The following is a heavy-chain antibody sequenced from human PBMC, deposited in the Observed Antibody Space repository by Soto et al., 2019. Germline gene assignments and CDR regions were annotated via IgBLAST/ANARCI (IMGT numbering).Heavy chain of an antibody. CDR1: GYTFTSYG. CDR3: ARGIPRIDVVVPAAPGFDY. V-gene: IGHV1-18*01. J-gene: IGHJ4*02. D-gene: IGHD2-2*01. Sequence: ASVKVSCKASGYTFTSYGISWVRQAPGQGLEWMGWISAYNGNTNYAQKLQGRVTMTKDTSTSTAYMELRSLRSDDTAVYYCARGIPRIDVVVPAAPGFDYWGQGTLVTVSS. CDR2: ISAYNGNT.